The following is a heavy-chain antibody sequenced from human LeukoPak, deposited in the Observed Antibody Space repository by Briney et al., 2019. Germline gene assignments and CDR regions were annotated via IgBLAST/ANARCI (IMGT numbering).Heavy chain of an antibody. CDR1: GGTFSSYA. CDR3: AKDMGYCSGGSCYAYFDY. CDR2: IIPIFGTT. V-gene: IGHV1-69*06. D-gene: IGHD2-15*01. J-gene: IGHJ4*02. Sequence: VASVTVSCKASGGTFSSYAISWVRQAPGQGLEWMGGIIPIFGTTNYVRKFRGRVTLTADKSTRTAYMELSSLRAEDTAVYYCAKDMGYCSGGSCYAYFDYWGQGTLVTVSS.